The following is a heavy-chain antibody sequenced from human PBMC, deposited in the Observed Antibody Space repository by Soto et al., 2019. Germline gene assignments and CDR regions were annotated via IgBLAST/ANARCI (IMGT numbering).Heavy chain of an antibody. Sequence: GGSLRLSCAASGFTFSSYWMHWVRQAPGKGLVWVSRINSDGSSTSYADSVKGRFTISRDNAKNTLYLQMNSLRAEDTAVYYCARERLQLVAWFDPWGQGTLVTVSS. CDR3: ARERLQLVAWFDP. D-gene: IGHD2-15*01. V-gene: IGHV3-74*01. CDR1: GFTFSSYW. CDR2: INSDGSST. J-gene: IGHJ5*02.